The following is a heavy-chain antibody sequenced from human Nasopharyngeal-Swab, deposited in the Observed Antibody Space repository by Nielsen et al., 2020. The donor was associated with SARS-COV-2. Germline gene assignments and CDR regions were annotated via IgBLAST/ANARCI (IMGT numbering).Heavy chain of an antibody. Sequence: GVLKISCAASGFTFSSYAMSWVRQAPGKGLEWVSAISGSGGSTYYADSVKGRFTISRDNSKNTLYLQMNSLRAEDTAVYYCAKDEGEGGGDYWGQGTLVTVSS. CDR2: ISGSGGST. J-gene: IGHJ4*02. D-gene: IGHD3-16*01. V-gene: IGHV3-23*01. CDR1: GFTFSSYA. CDR3: AKDEGEGGGDY.